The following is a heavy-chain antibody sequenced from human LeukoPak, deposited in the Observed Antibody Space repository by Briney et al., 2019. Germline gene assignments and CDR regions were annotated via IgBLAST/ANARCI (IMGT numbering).Heavy chain of an antibody. CDR2: ISISGAGT. V-gene: IGHV3-23*01. CDR1: GFTVSSYG. J-gene: IGHJ4*02. Sequence: GGSLRLSCAASGFTVSSYGMTWVRQAPGKGLEWVSAISISGAGTAYTDSVKGRFTISRDNSENTLYLQMNSLRAEDTAVYYCATKDSSGGTYGPFDYWGQGTLVTVSS. CDR3: ATKDSSGGTYGPFDY. D-gene: IGHD1-26*01.